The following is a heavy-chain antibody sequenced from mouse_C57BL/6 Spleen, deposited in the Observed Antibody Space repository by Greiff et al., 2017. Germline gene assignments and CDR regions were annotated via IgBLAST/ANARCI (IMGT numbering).Heavy chain of an antibody. Sequence: QVQPQQSGAELMKPGASVKLSCKATGYTFTGYWIEWVKQRPGHGLEWIGEILPGSGSTNYNEKFKGKATFTADTSSNTAYMQLSSLTTEDSAIYYCARRWDVYYAMDYWGQGTSVTVSS. CDR2: ILPGSGST. D-gene: IGHD4-1*01. CDR3: ARRWDVYYAMDY. V-gene: IGHV1-9*01. CDR1: GYTFTGYW. J-gene: IGHJ4*01.